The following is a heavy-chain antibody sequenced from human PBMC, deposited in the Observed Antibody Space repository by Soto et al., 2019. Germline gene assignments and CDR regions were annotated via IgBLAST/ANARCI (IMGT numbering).Heavy chain of an antibody. J-gene: IGHJ4*02. Sequence: SVKVFGKASGGTFSSDAISWVRKAHGQGLGWRGGIIPRFGTANYAQKFQGRFTMTADESTSTAYMELSSLRSEDTAVYYWERGSRSRYYTGAGDYGGQGTLVTISS. D-gene: IGHD3-3*01. CDR1: GGTFSSDA. CDR2: IIPRFGTA. V-gene: IGHV1-69*13. CDR3: ERGSRSRYYTGAGDY.